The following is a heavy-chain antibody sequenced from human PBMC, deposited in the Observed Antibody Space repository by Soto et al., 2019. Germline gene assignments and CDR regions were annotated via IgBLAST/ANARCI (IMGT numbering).Heavy chain of an antibody. CDR1: GHTLTELS. CDR2: FDPEDGET. Sequence: ASVKVSCKVSGHTLTELSMHWVRQAPGKGLEWMGGFDPEDGETIYAQKFQGRVTMTEDTSTDTAYMELSSLRSEDTAVYYCATGVTMVRGVTVPYFDYWGQGTLVTVSS. CDR3: ATGVTMVRGVTVPYFDY. V-gene: IGHV1-24*01. J-gene: IGHJ4*02. D-gene: IGHD3-10*01.